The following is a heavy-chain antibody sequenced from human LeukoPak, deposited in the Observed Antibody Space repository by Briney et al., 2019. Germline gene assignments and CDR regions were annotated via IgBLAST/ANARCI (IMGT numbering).Heavy chain of an antibody. CDR2: IYYSGST. CDR3: ARSPRGSGSSTLLGVAFDL. CDR1: GGSISSRSYY. V-gene: IGHV4-39*02. Sequence: SETLSLTCTASGGSISSRSYYWGWIRQAPGKGLQWIGTIYYSGSTYYNPSLESRVTISVDTSNNHFSLNLSSVTAADTAMYYCARSPRGSGSSTLLGVAFDLWGQGTMVSVSS. J-gene: IGHJ3*01. D-gene: IGHD3-10*01.